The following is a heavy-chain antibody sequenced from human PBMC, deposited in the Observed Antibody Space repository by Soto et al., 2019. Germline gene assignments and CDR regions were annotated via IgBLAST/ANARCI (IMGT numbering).Heavy chain of an antibody. CDR2: MYDSGST. CDR1: CGSISCSSYS. J-gene: IGHJ4*02. CDR3: ARPNEHQYGAVGY. D-gene: IGHD4-17*01. Sequence: ASETLSLTCSVSCGSISCSSYSWGWIRQPPGKGLEWIGTMYDSGSTHYNPSLKSRVTISVDTSKKQFSLKLSSVTAADTAVDYCARPNEHQYGAVGYWGQGTLVTVSS. V-gene: IGHV4-39*01.